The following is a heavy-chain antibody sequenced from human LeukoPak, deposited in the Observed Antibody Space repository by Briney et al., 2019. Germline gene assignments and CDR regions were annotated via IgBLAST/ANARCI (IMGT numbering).Heavy chain of an antibody. J-gene: IGHJ5*02. D-gene: IGHD6-13*01. V-gene: IGHV4-4*07. Sequence: SETLSLTXTVSGGSINGYYWSWIRQPAGKGLEWIGRIYNSESVNYNPSLKSRVTMSIDTSKNQFSLKLNSVTAADTAVYYCARDRSSSNTRDWFDPWGQGALVTVSS. CDR1: GGSINGYY. CDR2: IYNSESV. CDR3: ARDRSSSNTRDWFDP.